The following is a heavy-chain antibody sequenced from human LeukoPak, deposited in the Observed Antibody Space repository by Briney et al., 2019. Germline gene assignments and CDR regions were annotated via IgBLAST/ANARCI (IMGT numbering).Heavy chain of an antibody. Sequence: GGSLRLSCAASGFTFSPYAMTWVRQAPGKGLEWVSAIISGSGGSTYYADSVRGRFTISRDNSKNTLYLQMNSLKVEDTAVYYCAKGGGAAHYYMDVWGKGTTVTVSS. D-gene: IGHD3-16*01. J-gene: IGHJ6*03. CDR3: AKGGGAAHYYMDV. CDR1: GFTFSPYA. V-gene: IGHV3-23*01. CDR2: IISGSGGST.